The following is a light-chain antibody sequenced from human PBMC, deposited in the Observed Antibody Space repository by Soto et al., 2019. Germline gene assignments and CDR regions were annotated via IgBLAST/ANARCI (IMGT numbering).Light chain of an antibody. CDR2: VNSDGSH. Sequence: QAVVTQSPSASASLGASVKLTCTLSRGHSRYAIAWHQLQPEKGPRYLMKVNSDGSHRKGDGIPDRFSGSSSGAERHLSISSLQSEDEADYYCQTWGTGIQVFGGGTKLTVL. CDR1: RGHSRYA. V-gene: IGLV4-69*01. J-gene: IGLJ2*01. CDR3: QTWGTGIQV.